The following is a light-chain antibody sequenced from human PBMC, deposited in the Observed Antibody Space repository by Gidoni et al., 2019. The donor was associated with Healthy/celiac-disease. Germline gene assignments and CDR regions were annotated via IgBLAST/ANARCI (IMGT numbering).Light chain of an antibody. CDR3: QQRSNWPRT. Sequence: EIVLTQSPATLSLSPGASATLSCRASQSVSSYLAWYHQKPGQASRLLIYDADNRATGIPARFRGSGSGTEFTLTISSLEPEDFAVYYWQQRSNWPRTFGQGTKVESK. V-gene: IGKV3-11*01. J-gene: IGKJ1*01. CDR2: DAD. CDR1: QSVSSY.